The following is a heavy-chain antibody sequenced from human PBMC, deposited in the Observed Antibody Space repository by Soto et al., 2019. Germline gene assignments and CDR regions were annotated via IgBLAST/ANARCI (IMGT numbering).Heavy chain of an antibody. Sequence: VQLVESGGGLVKPGGSLRLSCAASGFTFSSYSMNWVRQAPGKGLEWVAVISYDGSDKYYADSVKGRFSISRDNSKNTLYLQMNSLRAEDTAVYYCAKVTGYCSSSSCRRDYYYYYGMDVWGQGTTVTVSS. J-gene: IGHJ6*02. CDR1: GFTFSSYS. V-gene: IGHV3-30*18. CDR3: AKVTGYCSSSSCRRDYYYYYGMDV. CDR2: ISYDGSDK. D-gene: IGHD2-2*01.